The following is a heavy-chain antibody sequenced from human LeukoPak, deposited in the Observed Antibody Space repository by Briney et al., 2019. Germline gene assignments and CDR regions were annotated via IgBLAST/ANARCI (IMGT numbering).Heavy chain of an antibody. J-gene: IGHJ6*04. D-gene: IGHD3-10*01. CDR3: ARVGRWFGELVGYYYYGMDV. V-gene: IGHV4-34*01. Sequence: SETLSLTCAVYGGSFSGYYWSWIRQPPGKGLGWIGEINHSGSTNYNPSLKSRVTISVDTSKNQFSLKLSSVTAADTAVYYCARVGRWFGELVGYYYYGMDVWGKGTTVTVSS. CDR2: INHSGST. CDR1: GGSFSGYY.